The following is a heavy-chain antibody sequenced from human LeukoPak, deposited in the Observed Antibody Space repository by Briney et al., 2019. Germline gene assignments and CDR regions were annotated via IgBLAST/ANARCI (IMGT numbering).Heavy chain of an antibody. Sequence: GGSLRLSCAASGFTFSSYNMNWVRQTPGQGLEWVSSITSGSSHIYYADSVKGRFTISRDNAKNSLYLQMNSLRAEDTAVYYCARGGSWYGYYYYMDVWGKGTTVTVSS. D-gene: IGHD6-13*01. CDR1: GFTFSSYN. J-gene: IGHJ6*03. CDR3: ARGGSWYGYYYYMDV. CDR2: ITSGSSHI. V-gene: IGHV3-21*01.